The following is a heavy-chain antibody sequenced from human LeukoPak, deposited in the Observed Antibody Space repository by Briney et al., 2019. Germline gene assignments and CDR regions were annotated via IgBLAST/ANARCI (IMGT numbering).Heavy chain of an antibody. V-gene: IGHV4-31*03. D-gene: IGHD4-17*01. Sequence: SQTLSLTCTVSGGSISSGGYYWSWIRQHPGKGLEWIGYIYYSGSTYYNPSLKSRVTISVDTSKNQFSLKLSSVTAADTAVYYCARHITVTRRQPLFDYWGQGTLVTVSS. CDR2: IYYSGST. J-gene: IGHJ4*02. CDR3: ARHITVTRRQPLFDY. CDR1: GGSISSGGYY.